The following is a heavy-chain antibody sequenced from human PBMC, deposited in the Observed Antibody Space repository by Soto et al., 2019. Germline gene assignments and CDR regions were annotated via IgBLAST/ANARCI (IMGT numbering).Heavy chain of an antibody. J-gene: IGHJ4*02. D-gene: IGHD3-22*01. V-gene: IGHV3-23*01. CDR3: AKESYYHTSGYFPFDY. CDR2: ISGSGNSP. Sequence: PGGSLRLSCAASGFTFSSYALSWVRQAPGKGLEWVSSISGSGNSPYYADSVKGRFTISRDNGKKTLYLQMNSLRAEDTAVYYCAKESYYHTSGYFPFDYWGQGTPVTVSS. CDR1: GFTFSSYA.